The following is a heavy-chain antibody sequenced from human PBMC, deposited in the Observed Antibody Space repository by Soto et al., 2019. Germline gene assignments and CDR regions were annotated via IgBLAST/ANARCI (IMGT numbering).Heavy chain of an antibody. CDR2: ISSNGGST. J-gene: IGHJ5*02. V-gene: IGHV3-64D*08. CDR3: VKDQVGDFDWLPHWFDP. D-gene: IGHD3-9*01. CDR1: GFTFSSYA. Sequence: GGSLRLSCSASGFTFSSYAMHWVRQAPGKGLEYVSAISSNGGSTYYADSVKGRFTISRDNSKNTLYLQMSSLRAEDTAVYYCVKDQVGDFDWLPHWFDPWGQGTLVTVSS.